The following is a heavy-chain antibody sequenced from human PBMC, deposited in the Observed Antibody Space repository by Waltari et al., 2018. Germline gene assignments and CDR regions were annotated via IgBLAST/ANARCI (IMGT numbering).Heavy chain of an antibody. J-gene: IGHJ2*01. CDR2: IYHSGGT. V-gene: IGHV4-4*01. D-gene: IGHD6-6*01. Sequence: QVQLQESGPGLVKPSGTLSLTCAVSGGSISSSNWWSWVRQPPGKGLEWIGEIYHSGGTNYNPSLKSRVTISVDKSKNQFSLKLSSVTAADTAVYCCARVWAARPTVGYFDLWGRGTLVTVSS. CDR3: ARVWAARPTVGYFDL. CDR1: GGSISSSNW.